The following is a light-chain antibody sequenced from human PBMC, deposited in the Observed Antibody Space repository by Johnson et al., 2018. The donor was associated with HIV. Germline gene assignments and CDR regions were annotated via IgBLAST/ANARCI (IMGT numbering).Light chain of an antibody. V-gene: IGLV1-51*02. Sequence: QSVLTQPPSVSVATGQKVTISCSGSSSNIGNNYVSWYQQLPGTAPKLLIYENNKRPSGIPDRFSGSKSGTSATLGITGLQTGDEADYYCGTWDTRLSVLYVFGSGTKVTVL. CDR2: ENN. J-gene: IGLJ1*01. CDR3: GTWDTRLSVLYV. CDR1: SSNIGNNY.